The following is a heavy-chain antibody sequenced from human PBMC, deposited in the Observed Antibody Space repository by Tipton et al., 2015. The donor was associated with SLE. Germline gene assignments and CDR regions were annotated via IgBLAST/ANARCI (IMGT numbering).Heavy chain of an antibody. CDR1: GGSITIGSYY. Sequence: TLSLTCTVSGGSITIGSYYWSWIRQPAGRGLEWIGRIYTSGSTIYNPSLKSRVTISVDTSKNQFSLKLSSVTAADTAVYFCAREGNWGFAYWGQGTLVTVAS. D-gene: IGHD7-27*01. CDR3: AREGNWGFAY. V-gene: IGHV4-61*02. J-gene: IGHJ4*02. CDR2: IYTSGST.